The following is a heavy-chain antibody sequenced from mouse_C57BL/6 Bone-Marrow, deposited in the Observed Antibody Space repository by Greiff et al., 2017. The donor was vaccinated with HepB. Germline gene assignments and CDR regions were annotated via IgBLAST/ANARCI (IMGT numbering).Heavy chain of an antibody. CDR2: IYPGDGDT. CDR1: GYAFSSSW. V-gene: IGHV1-82*01. Sequence: QLQQSGPELVKPGASVKISCKASGYAFSSSWMNWVKQRPGKGLEWIGRIYPGDGDTNYNGKFKGKATLTADKSSSTAYMQLSSLTSEDSAVYFCARGGYGSSSYWYFDVWGTGTTVTVSS. D-gene: IGHD1-1*01. J-gene: IGHJ1*03. CDR3: ARGGYGSSSYWYFDV.